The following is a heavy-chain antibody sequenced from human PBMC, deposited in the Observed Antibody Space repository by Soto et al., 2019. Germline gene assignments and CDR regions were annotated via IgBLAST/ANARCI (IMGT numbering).Heavy chain of an antibody. CDR1: GGTFSSYA. V-gene: IGHV1-69*13. D-gene: IGHD3-22*01. J-gene: IGHJ4*02. CDR3: ARSYDSSGYYYLGRRFDY. Sequence: ASVKVSCKASGGTFSSYAISWVRQAPGQGLEWMGGIIPIFGTANYAQKFQGRVTITADESTSTAYMELSSLRSEDTAVYYCARSYDSSGYYYLGRRFDYWGQGTLVTVSS. CDR2: IIPIFGTA.